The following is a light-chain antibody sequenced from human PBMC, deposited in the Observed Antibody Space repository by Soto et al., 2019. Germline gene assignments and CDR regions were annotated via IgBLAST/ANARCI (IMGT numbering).Light chain of an antibody. CDR2: GAS. CDR1: QSITKY. J-gene: IGKJ4*01. CDR3: QQSHSLPRT. V-gene: IGKV1-39*01. Sequence: DVQMTQSPSSLSASVGDRVSITCRASQSITKYLNWYQQKPGTAPKLFIYGASSLQSGVPLRFSGSGFGTDFTLNISSLHPEDVATYYCQQSHSLPRTFGGGNKLEIK.